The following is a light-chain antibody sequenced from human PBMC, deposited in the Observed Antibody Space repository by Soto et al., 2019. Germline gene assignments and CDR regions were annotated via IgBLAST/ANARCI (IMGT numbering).Light chain of an antibody. V-gene: IGLV4-69*01. CDR3: QAWATGIHI. CDR2: VNSDGSH. CDR1: SRHNTNA. Sequence: QSVLPQSPSTSASLGASVKLTCTLSSRHNTNAIAWHQQQPKKGPRFLMKVNSDGSHFKGDGIPDRFSGSSSGAERYLTISSHQSEDEADYYCQAWATGIHIFGGGTKLTVL. J-gene: IGLJ2*01.